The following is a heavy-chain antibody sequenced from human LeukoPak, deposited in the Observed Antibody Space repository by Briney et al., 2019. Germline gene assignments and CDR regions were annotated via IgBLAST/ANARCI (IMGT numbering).Heavy chain of an antibody. CDR1: GVTFSGSA. CDR2: IKSKANNYAT. CDR3: TRIPYPGSFYGQAPGDY. V-gene: IGHV3-73*01. Sequence: GGSLRLSCAASGVTFSGSAMHGVRQASGEGLEWVGRIKSKANNYATEYTASVKGRFTISRDDSKNTAYLQMNSLKTEDTAVYFCTRIPYPGSFYGQAPGDYWGQGTLVTVSS. D-gene: IGHD1-26*01. J-gene: IGHJ4*02.